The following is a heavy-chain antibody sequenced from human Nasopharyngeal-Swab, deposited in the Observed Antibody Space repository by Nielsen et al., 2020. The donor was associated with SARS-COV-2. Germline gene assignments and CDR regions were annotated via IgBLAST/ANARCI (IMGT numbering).Heavy chain of an antibody. CDR2: INSDGSST. J-gene: IGHJ4*02. Sequence: GESLKISCAASGFTFRNYWMHWVRQDPGKGLMWVSHINSDGSSTSYADSVKGRFTVSRDNARNTLYLQLNSLRDEDTAMYFCVRGPAGNSFGLFDYWGQGTLVTVSS. V-gene: IGHV3-74*01. CDR3: VRGPAGNSFGLFDY. CDR1: GFTFRNYW. D-gene: IGHD3-3*01.